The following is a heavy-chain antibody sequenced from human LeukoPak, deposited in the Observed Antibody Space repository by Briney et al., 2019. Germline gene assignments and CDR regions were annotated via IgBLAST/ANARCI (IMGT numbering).Heavy chain of an antibody. V-gene: IGHV4-34*01. D-gene: IGHD6-13*01. J-gene: IGHJ4*02. CDR1: GGSFSGYY. CDR3: ARGQSYIAAAAPFDY. CDR2: INHSGST. Sequence: SETLSLTCAVYGGSFSGYYWSWIRQPPGKGLEWIGEINHSGSTNYNPSLKSRVTISVDTSKNQFSLKLSSVTAADTAVYYCARGQSYIAAAAPFDYWGQGTLVTVSS.